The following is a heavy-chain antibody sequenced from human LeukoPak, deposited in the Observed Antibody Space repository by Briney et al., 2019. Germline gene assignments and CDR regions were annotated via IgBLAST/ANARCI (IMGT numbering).Heavy chain of an antibody. CDR3: ARGLTYYFDSSGYYVTDAFDI. CDR2: ISYSGST. D-gene: IGHD3-22*01. V-gene: IGHV4-59*01. Sequence: SETLSLTCTVSGASISSYYWSWIRQPPGKGLEWIGYISYSGSTNYNPSLKSRVTISVDTSKNQFSLKLTSVTAADTAVYYCARGLTYYFDSSGYYVTDAFDIWGQGTMVTVSS. J-gene: IGHJ3*02. CDR1: GASISSYY.